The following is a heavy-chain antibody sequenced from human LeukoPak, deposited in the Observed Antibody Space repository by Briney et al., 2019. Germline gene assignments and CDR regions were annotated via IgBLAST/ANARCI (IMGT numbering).Heavy chain of an antibody. V-gene: IGHV3-9*01. D-gene: IGHD2-2*01. CDR2: ISWNSGSI. CDR3: AKLHCSSTSCPNWFDP. Sequence: GRSLRLSCAAPGFTFDDYAMHWVRQAPGKGLEWVSGISWNSGSIGYADSVKGRFTISRDNAKNSLYLQMNSLRAEDTALYYCAKLHCSSTSCPNWFDPWGQGTLVTVSS. CDR1: GFTFDDYA. J-gene: IGHJ5*02.